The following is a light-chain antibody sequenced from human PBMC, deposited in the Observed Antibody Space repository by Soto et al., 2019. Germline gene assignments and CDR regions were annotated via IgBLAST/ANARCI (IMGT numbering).Light chain of an antibody. CDR3: QQSNSFPRT. Sequence: DIQMTQSPSFVSASVGDRVTITCRASQAVSTWLAWYQQKPGDAPKLLIYAASTLQSGVPSRFSGSGSGTAFPLTIRSLQPEDFATYYCQQSNSFPRTFGGGTKVEIK. V-gene: IGKV1-12*01. CDR1: QAVSTW. CDR2: AAS. J-gene: IGKJ4*01.